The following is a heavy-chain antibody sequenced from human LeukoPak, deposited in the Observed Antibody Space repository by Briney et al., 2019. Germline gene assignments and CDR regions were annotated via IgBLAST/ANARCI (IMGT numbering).Heavy chain of an antibody. Sequence: GGSLRLSCAASGFIFDDYAMHWVRQAPGKGLEWVSGISWNSGGIGYADSVKGRFTISRDNAKNSLYLQVNSLRAEDTALYYCAKGYCSSSSCSVDYWGQGTLVTVSS. CDR3: AKGYCSSSSCSVDY. CDR2: ISWNSGGI. V-gene: IGHV3-9*01. CDR1: GFIFDDYA. J-gene: IGHJ4*02. D-gene: IGHD2-2*01.